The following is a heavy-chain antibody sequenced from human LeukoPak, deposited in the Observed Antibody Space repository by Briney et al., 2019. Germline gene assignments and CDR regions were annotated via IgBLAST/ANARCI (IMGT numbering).Heavy chain of an antibody. D-gene: IGHD6-19*01. Sequence: PSQTLSLTCTVSGGSIRSGDYYWSWIRQPPGRGLEWIGYIYYTGSTNYSPSLESRVTTSIDMSKNQFSLKLSSVTAADTAVYYCASLAVAGLSEGYWGQGTLVIVSS. CDR1: GGSIRSGDYY. CDR2: IYYTGST. V-gene: IGHV4-30-4*01. J-gene: IGHJ4*02. CDR3: ASLAVAGLSEGY.